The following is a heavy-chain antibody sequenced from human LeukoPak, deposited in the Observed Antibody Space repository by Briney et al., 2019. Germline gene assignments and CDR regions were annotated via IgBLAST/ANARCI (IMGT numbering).Heavy chain of an antibody. J-gene: IGHJ3*02. CDR3: AKDWELLDAFDI. CDR2: INGSGGST. CDR1: GFTFSSYA. Sequence: GGSLRLSCAASGFTFSSYAMSWVRQAPGKGLEWVSAINGSGGSTYYADSVKGRFTISRDNSKNTLYLQMNSLRAEDTAVYYCAKDWELLDAFDIWGQGTMVTVSS. V-gene: IGHV3-23*01. D-gene: IGHD1-26*01.